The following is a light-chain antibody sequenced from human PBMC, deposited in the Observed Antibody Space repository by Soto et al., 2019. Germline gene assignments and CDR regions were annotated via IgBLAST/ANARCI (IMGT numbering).Light chain of an antibody. CDR1: QDISTS. V-gene: IGKV1-13*02. CDR3: QQFQSYPLT. CDR2: DAS. Sequence: IQLTQSPSSLSASVGDRVTIPCRASQDISTSLAWYQQNPGKPPKLLIYDASTLEGGVPSRFSGSGSGTQFTLTISSLQPEDFATYFCQQFQSYPLTFGGGTKVDIK. J-gene: IGKJ4*01.